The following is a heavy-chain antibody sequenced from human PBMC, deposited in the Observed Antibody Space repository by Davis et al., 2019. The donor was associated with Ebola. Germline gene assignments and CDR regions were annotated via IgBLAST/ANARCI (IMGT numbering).Heavy chain of an antibody. CDR2: ISSSSSTI. Sequence: GESLKISCTASGFPFTTYSLNWVRQAPGKGLEWVSYISSSSSTIYYADSVKGRFTISRDNAKNSLYLQMNSLRAEDTAVYYCAKPDLYFNSSGWYFDYWGQGTLVTVSS. CDR3: AKPDLYFNSSGWYFDY. CDR1: GFPFTTYS. J-gene: IGHJ4*02. D-gene: IGHD6-19*01. V-gene: IGHV3-48*01.